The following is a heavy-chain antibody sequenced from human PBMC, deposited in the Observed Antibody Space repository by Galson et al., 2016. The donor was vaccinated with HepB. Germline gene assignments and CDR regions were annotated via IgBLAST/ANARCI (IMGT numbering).Heavy chain of an antibody. J-gene: IGHJ4*02. Sequence: SVKVSCKAAGYTFTDYYIHWVRQAPGQGLEWMGRINPNSGGTNYAQKFQDRVTMTRDTSISTAYMELRGLRSDDTAVYYCASEPVVPRGGTFDYWDQGTLVTVSS. CDR1: GYTFTDYY. V-gene: IGHV1-2*06. D-gene: IGHD2-21*01. CDR3: ASEPVVPRGGTFDY. CDR2: INPNSGGT.